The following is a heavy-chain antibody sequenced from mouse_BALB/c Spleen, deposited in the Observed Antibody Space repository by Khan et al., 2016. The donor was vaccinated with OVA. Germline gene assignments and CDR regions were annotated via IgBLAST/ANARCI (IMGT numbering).Heavy chain of an antibody. CDR3: ARSYFYGYYFDQ. V-gene: IGHV5-17*02. D-gene: IGHD1-1*01. Sequence: EVMLVESGGGLEQPGGSRKLSCVASGFTFSSFGMHWVRQAPEKGLEWVAYISGDSSTIYYTDTVKGRFTISRDNPKNTLFLQMTSLRSEDMAMYYCARSYFYGYYFDQWGQGTTLTVSS. J-gene: IGHJ2*01. CDR2: ISGDSSTI. CDR1: GFTFSSFG.